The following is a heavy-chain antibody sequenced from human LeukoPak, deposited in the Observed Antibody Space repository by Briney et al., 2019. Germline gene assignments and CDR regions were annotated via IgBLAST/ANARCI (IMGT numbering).Heavy chain of an antibody. D-gene: IGHD1-26*01. CDR3: ATNRGSTPWD. J-gene: IGHJ4*02. Sequence: SETLSLTCTVSGGPISSGDYYWSWIRQHPGKGLEWIGYIYYSGSTYYNPSLKSRVTISVDTSKNQFSLKLSSVTAADTAVYYCATNRGSTPWDWGQGTLVTVSS. V-gene: IGHV4-31*03. CDR2: IYYSGST. CDR1: GGPISSGDYY.